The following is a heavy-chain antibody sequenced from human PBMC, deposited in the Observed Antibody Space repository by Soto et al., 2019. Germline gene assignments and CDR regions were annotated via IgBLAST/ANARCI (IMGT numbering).Heavy chain of an antibody. D-gene: IGHD1-26*01. V-gene: IGHV3-23*01. CDR3: AKAGQGATAWSGMDV. Sequence: LRLSCEASGFTFSSYAMSWVRQAPGKGLEWVSGISGSGGSTYYADSVKGRFTISRDNFKNTLYLQMNSLRAEDTAIYYCAKAGQGATAWSGMDVWGQGTTVTVSS. CDR1: GFTFSSYA. CDR2: ISGSGGST. J-gene: IGHJ6*02.